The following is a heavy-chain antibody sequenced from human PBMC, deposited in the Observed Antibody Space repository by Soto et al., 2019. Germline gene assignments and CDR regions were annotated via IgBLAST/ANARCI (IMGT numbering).Heavy chain of an antibody. CDR2: ISAYNGNT. Sequence: QVQLVQSGAEVKKAGASVKVSCKASGYTFTSYGISWVRQAPGQGLEWMGWISAYNGNTNYAQKLQGRVTMTTDTSTSTAYMELRSLRSDDTAVYYCAREGDCTNGLCYVLHAPTYYYYYGMDVWGQGTTVTVSS. CDR3: AREGDCTNGLCYVLHAPTYYYYYGMDV. J-gene: IGHJ6*02. V-gene: IGHV1-18*04. D-gene: IGHD2-8*01. CDR1: GYTFTSYG.